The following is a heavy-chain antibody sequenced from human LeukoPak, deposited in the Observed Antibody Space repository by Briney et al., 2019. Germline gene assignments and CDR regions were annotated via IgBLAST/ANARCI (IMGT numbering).Heavy chain of an antibody. D-gene: IGHD3-10*01. CDR1: GFTFSSYG. CDR2: ISYDGSNK. V-gene: IGHV3-30*18. Sequence: GRSLRLSCAASGFTFSSYGMHWVRQAPGKGLEWVAVISYDGSNKYYADSVKGRFTISRDNSKNTLYLQMNSLRAEDTAVYYCAKGDYYGSGSYRSYDYWGQGTLVTVSS. J-gene: IGHJ4*02. CDR3: AKGDYYGSGSYRSYDY.